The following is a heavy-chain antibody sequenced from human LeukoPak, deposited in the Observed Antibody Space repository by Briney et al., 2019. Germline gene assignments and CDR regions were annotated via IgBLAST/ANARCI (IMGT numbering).Heavy chain of an antibody. Sequence: GGSLRLSCAASGFTFDDYAMHWVRQAPGKGLEWVSGISWNSGSIGYADSVKGRFTISRDNSKNTLYLQMNSLRAEDTAVYYCAREVRVKRIDYWGQGTLVTVSS. CDR3: AREVRVKRIDY. J-gene: IGHJ4*02. CDR1: GFTFDDYA. D-gene: IGHD2-2*01. CDR2: ISWNSGSI. V-gene: IGHV3-9*01.